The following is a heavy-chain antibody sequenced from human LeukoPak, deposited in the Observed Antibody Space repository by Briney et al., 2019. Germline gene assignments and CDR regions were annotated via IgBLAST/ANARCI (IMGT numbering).Heavy chain of an antibody. J-gene: IGHJ3*02. CDR1: GYTFTAYY. CDR3: ARDGIYSTSFDAYDI. D-gene: IGHD6-6*01. CDR2: VSPKSGGT. Sequence: ASVKVSCKASGYTFTAYYLHWVRRAPGQGLEWMGWVSPKSGGTSYAQKFQGRVTMTRDTSITTAYMELSSLTSDDTAMYYCARDGIYSTSFDAYDIWGQGTMVTVSS. V-gene: IGHV1-2*02.